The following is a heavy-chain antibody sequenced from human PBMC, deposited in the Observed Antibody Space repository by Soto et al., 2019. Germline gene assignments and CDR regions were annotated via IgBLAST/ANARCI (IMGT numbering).Heavy chain of an antibody. CDR3: ARGHYGLDV. J-gene: IGHJ6*02. CDR1: GFTFSDYY. Sequence: PVGSLRLSCAASGFTFSDYYMSWIRQAPGKGLEWVSYIGTSGNTIYYGDSVKGRLTISRDNAKNSLYLQMNSLRVEDTAVYYCARGHYGLDVWGQGTTVTVSS. CDR2: IGTSGNTI. V-gene: IGHV3-11*01.